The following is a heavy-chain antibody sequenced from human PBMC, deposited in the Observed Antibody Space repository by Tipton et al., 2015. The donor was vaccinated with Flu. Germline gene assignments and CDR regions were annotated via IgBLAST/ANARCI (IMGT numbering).Heavy chain of an antibody. Sequence: TLSLTCAVSGDSISSYYWSWIRQPPGKGLEWIGYVYYSGSTKYNPSLKSRVYISVDTSKNQFSLRLTSMTAADTAIYYCARLGRAATETGWFDPWGQGTLVTVSS. V-gene: IGHV4-59*08. CDR1: GDSISSYY. CDR3: ARLGRAATETGWFDP. CDR2: VYYSGST. D-gene: IGHD6-13*01. J-gene: IGHJ5*02.